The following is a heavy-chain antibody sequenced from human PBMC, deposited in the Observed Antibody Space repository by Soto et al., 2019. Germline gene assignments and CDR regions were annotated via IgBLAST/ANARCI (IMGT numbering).Heavy chain of an antibody. CDR2: IGGNGGNI. D-gene: IGHD1-1*01. CDR3: ATQDFRGSTGTT. J-gene: IGHJ4*02. CDR1: GFTFSRYA. Sequence: EVQLLESGGGLVQPGGSLRLSCAASGFTFSRYAMGWFRQAPGKGLEWVSVIGGNGGNIHNADFVKGRFTISRDNSKNTLYLQMNSLRVEDTAVYICATQDFRGSTGTTWGQGTLVNV. V-gene: IGHV3-23*01.